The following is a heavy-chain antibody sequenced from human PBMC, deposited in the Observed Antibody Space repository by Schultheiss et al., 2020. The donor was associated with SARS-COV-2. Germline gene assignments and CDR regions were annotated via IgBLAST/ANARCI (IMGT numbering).Heavy chain of an antibody. CDR1: GFTFKKYV. J-gene: IGHJ6*02. CDR3: TTETTLAARPFQYYYYYGMDV. V-gene: IGHV3-15*01. CDR2: IKSKTDGGTT. D-gene: IGHD6-6*01. Sequence: GGSLRLSCAASGFTFKKYVMSWARQAPGKGLEWVGRIKSKTDGGTTDYAAPVKGRFTISRDDSKNTLYLQMNSLKTEDTAVYYCTTETTLAARPFQYYYYYGMDVWGQGTTVTVSS.